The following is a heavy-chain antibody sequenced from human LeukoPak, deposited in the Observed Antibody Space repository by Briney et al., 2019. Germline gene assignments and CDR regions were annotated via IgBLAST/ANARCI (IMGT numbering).Heavy chain of an antibody. J-gene: IGHJ4*02. CDR2: MNEDGSGT. V-gene: IGHV3-7*01. D-gene: IGHD7-27*01. Sequence: GGSLRLFCAVSGFRIGSSWMWWVGQTGGEGLGWVADMNEDGSGTYYVDSVKGRFTVSRDKAQNSVYLQMNSLRVEDTGVYYCARDPAWGAIDYWGQGTLVTVSS. CDR3: ARDPAWGAIDY. CDR1: GFRIGSSW.